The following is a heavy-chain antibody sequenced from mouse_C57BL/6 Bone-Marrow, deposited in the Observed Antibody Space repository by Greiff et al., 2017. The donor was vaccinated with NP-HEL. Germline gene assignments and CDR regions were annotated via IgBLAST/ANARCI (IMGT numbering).Heavy chain of an antibody. Sequence: QVQLQQPGAELVKPGASVKMSCKASGYTFTSYWITWVKQRPGQGLEWIGDIYPGSGSTNYNEKFKSKATLTVDTSSSTAYMQLSSLTSEDSAVYYCARRLGFYYYAMDYWGQGTSVTVSS. CDR2: IYPGSGST. CDR1: GYTFTSYW. J-gene: IGHJ4*01. CDR3: ARRLGFYYYAMDY. V-gene: IGHV1-55*01. D-gene: IGHD4-1*01.